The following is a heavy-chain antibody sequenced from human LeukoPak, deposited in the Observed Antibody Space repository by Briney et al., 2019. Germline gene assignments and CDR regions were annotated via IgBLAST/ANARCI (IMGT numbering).Heavy chain of an antibody. V-gene: IGHV4-34*01. D-gene: IGHD6-13*01. Sequence: SETLSLTCAVYGGSFSGYYWSWIRQPPGKGLEWIGEINHSGSTNYNPSLKSRVTISVDTSKNQFSLKLSPVTAADTAVYYCARANLAAAGPVYYYYGMDVWGQGTTVTVSS. CDR1: GGSFSGYY. CDR2: INHSGST. J-gene: IGHJ6*02. CDR3: ARANLAAAGPVYYYYGMDV.